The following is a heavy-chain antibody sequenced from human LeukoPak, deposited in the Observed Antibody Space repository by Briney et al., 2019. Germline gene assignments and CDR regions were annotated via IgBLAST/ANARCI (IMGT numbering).Heavy chain of an antibody. J-gene: IGHJ5*01. CDR3: ARGDTMLRGVIDEIDP. Sequence: PAETLSLTCTVSGGSISSYYWSWIRQPPGKGLEWVGCIYYSGSSNYNPSLKSRVTISIDTSKNQFSLRLSSVTAADTAVDYCARGDTMLRGVIDEIDPWGQGTLVTVSS. CDR1: GGSISSYY. D-gene: IGHD3-10*01. V-gene: IGHV4-59*01. CDR2: IYYSGSS.